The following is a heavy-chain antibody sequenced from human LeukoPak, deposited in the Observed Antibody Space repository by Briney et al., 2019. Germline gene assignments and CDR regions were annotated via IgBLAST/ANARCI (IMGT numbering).Heavy chain of an antibody. CDR3: AREGLWFGEFYKGYYFDY. Sequence: GGSLRLSCAASGFTFSSYWMSWVRQAPGKGLEGVANIKQDGSEKYYVDSVKGRFTISRDNAKNSLYLQMNSLRAEDTAVYYCAREGLWFGEFYKGYYFDYWGQGTLVTVSS. D-gene: IGHD3-10*01. CDR1: GFTFSSYW. J-gene: IGHJ4*02. V-gene: IGHV3-7*01. CDR2: IKQDGSEK.